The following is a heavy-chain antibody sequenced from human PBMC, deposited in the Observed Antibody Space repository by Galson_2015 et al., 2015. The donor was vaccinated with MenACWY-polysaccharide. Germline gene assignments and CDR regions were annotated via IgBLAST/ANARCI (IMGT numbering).Heavy chain of an antibody. CDR2: TYYRSKGDN. V-gene: IGHV6-1*01. Sequence: CAISGDRVSGYSAAWNWIRQSRSRGLEGLGRTYYRSKGDNDNAVSVKSRITINPDTSKNQFSLQLNSVTPEDTAVYYCARVPFGVVMEDYYYYGMDVWGQGTPVTVSS. CDR3: ARVPFGVVMEDYYYYGMDV. J-gene: IGHJ6*02. D-gene: IGHD3-3*01. CDR1: GDRVSGYSAA.